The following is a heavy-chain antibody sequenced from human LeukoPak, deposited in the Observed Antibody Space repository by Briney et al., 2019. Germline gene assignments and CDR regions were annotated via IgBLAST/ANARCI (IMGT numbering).Heavy chain of an antibody. CDR1: GGSISSSSYY. D-gene: IGHD3-10*01. Sequence: PSETLSLTCTVSGGSISSSSYYWGWIRQHPGKGLEWIGYIYYSGSTYYNPSLKSRVTISVDTSKNQFSLKLSSVTAADTAVYYCARDSRVYYGSGSYYRSFDYWGQGTLVTVSS. CDR3: ARDSRVYYGSGSYYRSFDY. J-gene: IGHJ4*02. CDR2: IYYSGST. V-gene: IGHV4-31*03.